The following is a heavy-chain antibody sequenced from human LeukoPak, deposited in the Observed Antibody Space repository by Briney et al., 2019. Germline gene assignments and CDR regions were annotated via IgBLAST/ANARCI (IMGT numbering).Heavy chain of an antibody. Sequence: GGSLRLSCAASGFTFSSSAIHWVRQAPGRGLEWVSYISGSGTAIYYADSVKGRFTISRDNAKNSLYLQMNSLRDEDTAVYYCARDGWDYSNWGYYYYGMDVWGQGTTVTVSS. V-gene: IGHV3-48*02. D-gene: IGHD4-11*01. J-gene: IGHJ6*02. CDR2: ISGSGTAI. CDR3: ARDGWDYSNWGYYYYGMDV. CDR1: GFTFSSSA.